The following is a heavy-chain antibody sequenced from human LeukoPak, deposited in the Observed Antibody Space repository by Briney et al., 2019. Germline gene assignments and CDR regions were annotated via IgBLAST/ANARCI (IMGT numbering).Heavy chain of an antibody. CDR3: ARARYDSSGYYLRPKNYYYYYGMDV. J-gene: IGHJ6*02. CDR2: INPNSGCT. CDR1: GYTFTGYY. Sequence: GASVKVSCKASGYTFTGYYMHWVRQAPGQGLEWMGRINPNSGCTNYAQKFQGRVTMTRDTSISTAYMELSRLRSDDTAVYYCARARYDSSGYYLRPKNYYYYYGMDVWGQGTTVTVSS. D-gene: IGHD3-22*01. V-gene: IGHV1-2*06.